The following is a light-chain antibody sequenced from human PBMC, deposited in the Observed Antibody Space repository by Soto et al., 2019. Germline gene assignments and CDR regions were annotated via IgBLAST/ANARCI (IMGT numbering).Light chain of an antibody. Sequence: EIVLTQSPATLSVSPGERATLSCRDSQSVNNFLAWYQQEPGQPPRLLIYDASTRETGIPARFSGSGSGTEFTLTISSLEPEDFAVYYCQQRSNWTWTFGQGTKVDIK. CDR3: QQRSNWTWT. CDR2: DAS. J-gene: IGKJ1*01. CDR1: QSVNNF. V-gene: IGKV3-11*01.